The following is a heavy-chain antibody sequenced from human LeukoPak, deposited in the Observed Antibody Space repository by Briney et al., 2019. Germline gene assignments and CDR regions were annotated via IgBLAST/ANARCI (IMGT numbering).Heavy chain of an antibody. J-gene: IGHJ6*04. CDR2: IHASGST. Sequence: SETLSLTCTVSGASISTYYWSWFRQPAGKGLEWIGRIHASGSTYYNPSLESRVSMSIDMSRNQFSLRLNSVTAADTAVFYCARDIGSRIWGKGTTVIVSS. V-gene: IGHV4-4*07. CDR1: GASISTYY. D-gene: IGHD1-26*01. CDR3: ARDIGSRI.